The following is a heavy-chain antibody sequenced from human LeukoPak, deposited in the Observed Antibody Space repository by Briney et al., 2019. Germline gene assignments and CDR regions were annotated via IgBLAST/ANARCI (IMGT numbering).Heavy chain of an antibody. CDR2: ISYDGSNK. D-gene: IGHD2-2*01. CDR3: AKGGPAET. J-gene: IGHJ4*02. V-gene: IGHV3-30*18. CDR1: GFTFSSYG. Sequence: PGRSLRLSCAASGFTFSSYGMHWVRQAPGKGLEWVAVISYDGSNKYYADSVKGRFTISRDNSKNTLYLQMNSLRAEDTAVYYCAKGGPAETWGQGTLVTVPS.